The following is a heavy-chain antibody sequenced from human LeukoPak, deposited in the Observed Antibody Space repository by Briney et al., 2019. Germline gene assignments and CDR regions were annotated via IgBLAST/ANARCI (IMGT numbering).Heavy chain of an antibody. CDR2: MNPNSGNT. Sequence: GASVKVSCKASGYTFTSYDINWVRQATGQGLEWMGWMNPNSGNTGYAQKFRGRVTITRNTSISTAYMELSSLRSEDTAVYYCARGRRRRDIVVVPATWPMGYWGQGTLVTVSS. V-gene: IGHV1-8*03. CDR1: GYTFTSYD. CDR3: ARGRRRRDIVVVPATWPMGY. D-gene: IGHD2-2*01. J-gene: IGHJ4*02.